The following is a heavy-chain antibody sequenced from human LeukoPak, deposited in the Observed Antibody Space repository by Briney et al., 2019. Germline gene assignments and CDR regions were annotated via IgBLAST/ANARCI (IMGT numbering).Heavy chain of an antibody. Sequence: PSETLSLTCTVSGGSISSYYWSWIRQPAGKGLEWIGRIYTSGSTNYNPSLKSRVTMSVDTSKSQFSLKLSSVTAADTAVYYCARGTTYYYDSSGYYTWFDPWGQGTLVTVSS. CDR1: GGSISSYY. J-gene: IGHJ5*02. CDR3: ARGTTYYYDSSGYYTWFDP. D-gene: IGHD3-22*01. CDR2: IYTSGST. V-gene: IGHV4-4*07.